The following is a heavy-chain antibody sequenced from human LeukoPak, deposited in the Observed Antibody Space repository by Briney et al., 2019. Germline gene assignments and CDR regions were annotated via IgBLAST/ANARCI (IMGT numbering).Heavy chain of an antibody. J-gene: IGHJ4*02. Sequence: ASVKVSCKASGYTFTGYYMHWVRQAPGQGLEWMGWINPNSGGTNHAQKFQGRVTMTRDTSISTAYMELSRLRSDDTAVYYCIRGVVVPAATLGYWGQGTLVTVSS. CDR1: GYTFTGYY. V-gene: IGHV1-2*02. CDR3: IRGVVVPAATLGY. D-gene: IGHD2-2*01. CDR2: INPNSGGT.